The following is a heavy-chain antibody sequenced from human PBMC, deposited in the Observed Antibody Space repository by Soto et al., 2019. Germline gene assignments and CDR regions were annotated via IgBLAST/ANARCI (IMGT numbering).Heavy chain of an antibody. V-gene: IGHV3-48*03. Sequence: EVQLVESGGGLVQPGGSLRLSCAASGFTFSAFEMNWVRQAPGKGLEWLSYIYNSGSTMTYADSVKGRFAISRDNAKNSLYLQMYSLRAEDTALYYCARESGGTGLDVWGQGTTVTVSS. D-gene: IGHD1-1*01. J-gene: IGHJ6*02. CDR2: IYNSGSTM. CDR3: ARESGGTGLDV. CDR1: GFTFSAFE.